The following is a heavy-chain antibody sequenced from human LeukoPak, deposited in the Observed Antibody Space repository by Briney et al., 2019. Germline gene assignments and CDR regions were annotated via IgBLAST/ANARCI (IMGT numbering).Heavy chain of an antibody. CDR3: ARAHLYCSGGTCYLIGFDY. J-gene: IGHJ4*02. V-gene: IGHV4-59*01. CDR1: GGSISPYY. CDR2: IYDTGRT. D-gene: IGHD2-15*01. Sequence: SETLSPTCTVSGGSISPYYWSWIRQSPGKGLEWIGYIYDTGRTNYNPSLKSRVTISLDTSKNHFSLKMTSVTAADTAVYCCARAHLYCSGGTCYLIGFDYWGQGTLVTVSS.